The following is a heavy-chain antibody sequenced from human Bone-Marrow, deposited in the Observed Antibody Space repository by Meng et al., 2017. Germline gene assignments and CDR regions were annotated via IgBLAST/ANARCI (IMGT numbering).Heavy chain of an antibody. V-gene: IGHV3-33*01. D-gene: IGHD3-22*01. Sequence: GESLKISCAASGFTFSSYGMHWVRQAPGKGLEWVAVIWYDGSNKYYADSVKGRFTISRDNSKNTLYLQMNSLRAEDTAVYYCARGHDSSGYYLVWYFDYWGQGTRVTVSS. J-gene: IGHJ4*02. CDR1: GFTFSSYG. CDR2: IWYDGSNK. CDR3: ARGHDSSGYYLVWYFDY.